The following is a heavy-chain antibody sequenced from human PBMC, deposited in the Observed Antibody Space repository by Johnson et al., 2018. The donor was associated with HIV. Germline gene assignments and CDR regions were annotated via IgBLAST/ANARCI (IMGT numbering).Heavy chain of an antibody. CDR1: GFTFDDYA. Sequence: LVESGGGLVQPGRSLRLSCAASGFTFDDYAMHWVRQAPGKGLEWVSGISWNSGSIGYADSVKGRFSISRDNAKNSLYLQMNSLRAEDTALYYCAKSATYDSSGYSGAFDIWGQGTMVTVSS. CDR2: ISWNSGSI. CDR3: AKSATYDSSGYSGAFDI. D-gene: IGHD3-22*01. V-gene: IGHV3-9*01. J-gene: IGHJ3*02.